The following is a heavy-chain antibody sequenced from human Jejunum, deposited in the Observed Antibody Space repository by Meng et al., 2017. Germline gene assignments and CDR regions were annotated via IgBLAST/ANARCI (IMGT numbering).Heavy chain of an antibody. CDR3: ARQRIWFGELFWFDP. V-gene: IGHV4-31*03. CDR1: GGSMSHSDYY. Sequence: QVQLQESGPGLVKPSQTLSLTCPVSGGSMSHSDYYWTWIRHHPVKGLEWIGYVYYSGTTYYNPSLKSRVIISVDTPKNQFSLKLSSVTAADTAVYYCARQRIWFGELFWFDPWGQGTLVTVSS. CDR2: VYYSGTT. D-gene: IGHD3-10*01. J-gene: IGHJ5*02.